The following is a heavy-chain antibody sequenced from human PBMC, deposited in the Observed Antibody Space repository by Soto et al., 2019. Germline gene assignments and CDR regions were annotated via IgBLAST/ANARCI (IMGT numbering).Heavy chain of an antibody. CDR3: ARGVPNYYAMDV. Sequence: GGSLRLSCAASGFTFSNYWMHWVRQAPGKGLVWVSRIKFDGSNTDYADSVKGRFTISRDNAKNTLYLQMNSLRAEDTTLYYCARGVPNYYAMDVWGQGTTVPVSS. CDR2: IKFDGSNT. CDR1: GFTFSNYW. J-gene: IGHJ6*02. V-gene: IGHV3-74*01.